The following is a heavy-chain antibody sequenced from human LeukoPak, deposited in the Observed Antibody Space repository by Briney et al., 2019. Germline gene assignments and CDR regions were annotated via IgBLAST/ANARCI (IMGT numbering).Heavy chain of an antibody. V-gene: IGHV3-73*01. CDR1: GFTFSGSY. CDR3: TRLSPDFWSGYTFDY. Sequence: GGSLRLSSSASGFTFSGSYMHWVRQASGEGREWVVRIISKANSYATAYAASVKGRFTISRDDSKNTAYLQMNSLKTEDTAVYYCTRLSPDFWSGYTFDYWGQGTLVTVSS. D-gene: IGHD3-3*01. J-gene: IGHJ4*02. CDR2: IISKANSYAT.